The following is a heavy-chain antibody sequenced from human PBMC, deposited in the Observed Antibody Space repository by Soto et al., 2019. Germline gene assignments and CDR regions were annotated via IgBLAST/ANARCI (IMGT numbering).Heavy chain of an antibody. CDR2: ISNNGAHT. D-gene: IGHD6-13*01. J-gene: IGHJ6*03. Sequence: EAQLVESGGGLVQPGGSLRLSCAASGFTFSNYEMHWVRQAPGKGLEYVSGISNNGAHTDYAKSVKGRFTISRDNSENTQYLQMGCLRAEDMALYYCARRGYGSRWPNVYMDVWGKGTTVTVSS. V-gene: IGHV3-64*01. CDR1: GFTFSNYE. CDR3: ARRGYGSRWPNVYMDV.